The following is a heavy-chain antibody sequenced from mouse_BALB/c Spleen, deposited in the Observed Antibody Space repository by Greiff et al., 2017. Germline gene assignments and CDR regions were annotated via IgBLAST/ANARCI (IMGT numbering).Heavy chain of an antibody. V-gene: IGHV14-3*02. Sequence: VQLQQSGAELVKPGASVKLSCTASGFNFKDTYMHWVKQRPEQGLEWIGRIDPANGNTKYDPKFQGKATITADTSSNTAYLQLSSLTSEDTAVYYCARGDDGYSPFAYWGQGTLVTVSA. D-gene: IGHD2-3*01. J-gene: IGHJ3*01. CDR3: ARGDDGYSPFAY. CDR1: GFNFKDTY. CDR2: IDPANGNT.